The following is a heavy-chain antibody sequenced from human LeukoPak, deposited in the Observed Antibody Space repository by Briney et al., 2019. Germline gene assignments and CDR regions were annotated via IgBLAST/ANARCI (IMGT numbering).Heavy chain of an antibody. CDR3: AGDTGGSSSWSVD. CDR1: GFTFSGYG. J-gene: IGHJ4*01. CDR2: IWYDGRNK. V-gene: IGHV3-33*01. Sequence: PGGSLRLSCAASGFTFSGYGMHWVRQAPGKGLEWVAVIWYDGRNKYYVDSVEGRFTISRDNSESTLYLQMNSLRAEDTAIYYCAGDTGGSSSWSVDWGHGTLVTVSS. D-gene: IGHD6-13*01.